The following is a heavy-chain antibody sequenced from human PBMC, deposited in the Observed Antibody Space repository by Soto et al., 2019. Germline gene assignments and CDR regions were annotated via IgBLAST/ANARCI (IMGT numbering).Heavy chain of an antibody. D-gene: IGHD1-1*01. J-gene: IGHJ6*02. V-gene: IGHV1-69*06. CDR3: ARAWGGLVQRAGRDYYDMDV. Sequence: SVKVSCKVSGGTFNTYPISGVRQAPGRGLDWMGGIIPIFGSAKYSPNSLGRVAITADKSTSTAYIEISNLRSEDNAIYYCARAWGGLVQRAGRDYYDMDVWGQGXTVTVYS. CDR1: GGTFNTYP. CDR2: IIPIFGSA.